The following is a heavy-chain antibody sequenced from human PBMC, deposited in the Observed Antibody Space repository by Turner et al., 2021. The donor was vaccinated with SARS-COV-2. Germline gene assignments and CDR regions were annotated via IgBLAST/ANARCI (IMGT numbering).Heavy chain of an antibody. V-gene: IGHV4-39*01. Sequence: VQLLESGGGLVQPGGSLRLSCAASGFTFSSYAMSWVRQAPGKGLEWIGNIYYGGSTYYNPSLKSRVTISVDTSKNQFSLKLSSVTATDTAVYYCARRLVVQGTDDYSYYYGMDVWGQGTTVTVSS. CDR1: GFTFSSYA. J-gene: IGHJ6*02. CDR3: ARRLVVQGTDDYSYYYGMDV. CDR2: IYYGGST. D-gene: IGHD3-22*01.